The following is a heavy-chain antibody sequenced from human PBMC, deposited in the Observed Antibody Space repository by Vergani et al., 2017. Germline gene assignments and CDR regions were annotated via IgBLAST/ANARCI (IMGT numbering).Heavy chain of an antibody. CDR1: GGSISSSSYY. Sequence: QLQLQESGPGLVKPSETPSLTCTVSGGSISSSSYYWGWIRQPPGKGLEWIGSIYYSGSTYYNPSLKSRVTISVDTSKTQFSLKLSPVTAGDTAVYDCARHAESGYYYDSSGYSYWGQGTLVTVSS. CDR3: ARHAESGYYYDSSGYSY. J-gene: IGHJ4*02. V-gene: IGHV4-39*01. CDR2: IYYSGST. D-gene: IGHD3-22*01.